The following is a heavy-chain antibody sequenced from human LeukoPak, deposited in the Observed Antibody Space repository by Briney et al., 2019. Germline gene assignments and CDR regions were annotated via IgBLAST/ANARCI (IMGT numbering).Heavy chain of an antibody. J-gene: IGHJ4*02. CDR3: ANSPRQNNFYDY. Sequence: SGGSLRLSCAVSGFSVSSNYMSWVRQAPGKGPEWVSAIYSGGSTYYADSVKGRFTISRDNSKNTLYLQMNSLRAEDTAIYYCANSPRQNNFYDYWGQGTLVAVSS. CDR1: GFSVSSNY. CDR2: IYSGGST. V-gene: IGHV3-53*01. D-gene: IGHD2/OR15-2a*01.